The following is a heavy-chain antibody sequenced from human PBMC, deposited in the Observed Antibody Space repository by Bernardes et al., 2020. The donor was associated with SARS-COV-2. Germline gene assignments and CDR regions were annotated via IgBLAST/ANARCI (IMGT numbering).Heavy chain of an antibody. D-gene: IGHD3-9*01. V-gene: IGHV3-48*01. CDR1: GFTFYSYS. Sequence: GGSLRLSCAASGFTFYSYSMNWVRQAPGKGLEWVSYISVSSTKYYADSVKGRFTISRDNAKNSLYLQMDSLRAEDTALYYCARDSSTLLTRLDYWGQGTLVTVSS. J-gene: IGHJ4*02. CDR2: ISVSSTK. CDR3: ARDSSTLLTRLDY.